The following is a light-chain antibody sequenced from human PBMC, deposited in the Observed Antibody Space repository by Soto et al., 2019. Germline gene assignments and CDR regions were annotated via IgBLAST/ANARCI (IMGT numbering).Light chain of an antibody. CDR1: SSNIGSNT. Sequence: QSVLTQPPSASGTPGQRVTISCSGSSSNIGSNTVNWYQQLPGTAPKLLIYSNNKRPSGVPDRFSGSKSGTSASLAISGLQSEDGADYYCAAWDHSLNGVVFGGGTKVTVL. J-gene: IGLJ2*01. CDR2: SNN. V-gene: IGLV1-44*01. CDR3: AAWDHSLNGVV.